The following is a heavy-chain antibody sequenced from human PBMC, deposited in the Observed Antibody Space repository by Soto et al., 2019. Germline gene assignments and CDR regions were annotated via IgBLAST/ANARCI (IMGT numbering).Heavy chain of an antibody. D-gene: IGHD3-3*01. CDR2: IIPIFGTA. V-gene: IGHV1-69*06. Sequence: QVQLVQSGAEVKKPGSSVKVSCKASGGTFSSYAISWVRQAPGQGLEWMGGIIPIFGTANYAQKFQGRVTITADKSTSTAYMELSSLRSEDTAVDYCVYDFWSGFPPPYYYGMYVWGQGTTVTVAS. CDR1: GGTFSSYA. CDR3: VYDFWSGFPPPYYYGMYV. J-gene: IGHJ6*02.